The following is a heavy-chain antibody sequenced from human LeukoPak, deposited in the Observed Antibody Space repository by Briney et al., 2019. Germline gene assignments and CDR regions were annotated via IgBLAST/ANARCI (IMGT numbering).Heavy chain of an antibody. CDR2: ISSSSSYI. CDR1: GFTFSSYS. V-gene: IGHV3-21*01. CDR3: ARDGGTMTVDY. D-gene: IGHD3-22*01. J-gene: IGHJ4*02. Sequence: GRSLRLSCAASGFTFSSYSVNWVRQAPGKGLEWVSSISSSSSYIYYADSVKGRFTISRDNAKNSLYLQMNSLRAEDTAVYYCARDGGTMTVDYWGQGTLVTVSS.